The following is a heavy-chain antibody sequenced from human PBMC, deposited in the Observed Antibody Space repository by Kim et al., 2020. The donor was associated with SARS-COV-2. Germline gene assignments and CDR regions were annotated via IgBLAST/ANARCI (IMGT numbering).Heavy chain of an antibody. CDR3: VRGRYFDYVCFDY. Sequence: YAQGFTGRFVFSLDTSVSTAYLQISSLKAEDTAVYYCVRGRYFDYVCFDYWGQGTLVTVSS. D-gene: IGHD3-9*01. V-gene: IGHV7-4-1*02. J-gene: IGHJ4*02.